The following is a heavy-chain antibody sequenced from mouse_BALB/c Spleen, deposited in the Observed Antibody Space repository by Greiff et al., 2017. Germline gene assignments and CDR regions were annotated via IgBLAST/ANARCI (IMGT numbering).Heavy chain of an antibody. CDR2: IDPENGDT. J-gene: IGHJ3*01. CDR1: GFNIKDYY. V-gene: IGHV14-4*02. CDR3: NADSSGLAY. Sequence: VQLQQSGAELVRPGASVKLSCTASGFNIKDYYMHWVKQRPEQGLEWIGWIDPENGDTEYAPKFQGKATMTADTSSNTAYLQLSSLTSEDTAVYYCNADSSGLAYWGQGTLVTVSA. D-gene: IGHD3-2*01.